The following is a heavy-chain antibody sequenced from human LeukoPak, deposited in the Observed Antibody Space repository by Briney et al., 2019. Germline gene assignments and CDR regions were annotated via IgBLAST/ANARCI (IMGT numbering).Heavy chain of an antibody. CDR3: ARFTPQGYGWGGYNRFDP. J-gene: IGHJ5*02. V-gene: IGHV4-59*01. CDR2: IYYSGST. D-gene: IGHD3-16*01. CDR1: GGSISSYF. Sequence: SETLSLTCTISGGSISSYFWSWIRQPPGKGLEWIGYIYYSGSTNYNPSLKSRVTISVDTSKNQFSLNLTSVTAADTAVYYCARFTPQGYGWGGYNRFDPWGQGTPVTVSS.